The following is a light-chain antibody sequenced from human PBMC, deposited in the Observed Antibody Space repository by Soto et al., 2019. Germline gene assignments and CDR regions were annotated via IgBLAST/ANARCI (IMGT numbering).Light chain of an antibody. J-gene: IGKJ1*01. Sequence: DIQLTQSPSTLSASVGDRVTITCRASQSINGRLAWYQQKPGQAPNLLIYKASTLESGVPSRFSGSGSGTEFTLTVSSLQPDDFATYYCQQYHNFPRTFGQWTKVEI. CDR1: QSINGR. CDR3: QQYHNFPRT. V-gene: IGKV1-5*03. CDR2: KAS.